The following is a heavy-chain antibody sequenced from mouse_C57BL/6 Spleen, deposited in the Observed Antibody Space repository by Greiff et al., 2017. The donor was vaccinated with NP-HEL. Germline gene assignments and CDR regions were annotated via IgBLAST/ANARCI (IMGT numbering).Heavy chain of an antibody. CDR2: ISDGGSYT. D-gene: IGHD4-1*01. CDR3: ARDLTGRYFDY. CDR1: GFTFSSYA. Sequence: EVKLVESGGGLVKPGGSLKLSCAASGFTFSSYAMSWVRQTPEKRLEWVATISDGGSYTYYPDNVKGRFTISRDNAKNNLYLQMSHLKSEDTAMYYCARDLTGRYFDYWGQGTTLTVSS. J-gene: IGHJ2*01. V-gene: IGHV5-4*01.